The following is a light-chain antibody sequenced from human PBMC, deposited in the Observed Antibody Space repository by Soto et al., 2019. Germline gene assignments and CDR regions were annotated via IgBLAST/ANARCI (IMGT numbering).Light chain of an antibody. Sequence: EIVLTQSPATLSVSPGEGATLSCRASQSVSSNLAWYQQKPGQAPRLLIYGASTRATGIPARFSGSGSGTDFTPTISRLQSEDFAVYYCQQYDNWPPSTFGQGTKLEIK. CDR1: QSVSSN. V-gene: IGKV3-15*01. CDR2: GAS. J-gene: IGKJ2*02. CDR3: QQYDNWPPST.